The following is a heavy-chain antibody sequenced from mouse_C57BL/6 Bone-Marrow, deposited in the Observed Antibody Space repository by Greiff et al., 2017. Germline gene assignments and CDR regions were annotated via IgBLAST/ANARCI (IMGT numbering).Heavy chain of an antibody. J-gene: IGHJ2*01. CDR3: ARRSPYYFDY. Sequence: EVQLQQSGPVLVKPGASVKMSCKASGYTFTDYYMNWVKQSHGKSLEWIGVINPYNGGTSYNQKFKGKATLTVDTSSSTAYMELNSLTSEDSAVYYCARRSPYYFDYWGQGTTLTVSS. CDR2: INPYNGGT. V-gene: IGHV1-19*01. CDR1: GYTFTDYY.